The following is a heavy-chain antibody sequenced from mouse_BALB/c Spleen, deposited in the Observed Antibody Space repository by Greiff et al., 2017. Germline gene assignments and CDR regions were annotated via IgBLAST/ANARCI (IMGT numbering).Heavy chain of an antibody. D-gene: IGHD2-10*01. CDR2: ISDGGSYT. CDR3: ARAPFYGNYGGYAMDY. CDR1: GFTFSDYY. V-gene: IGHV5-4*02. J-gene: IGHJ4*01. Sequence: DVMLVESGGGLVKPGGSLKLSCAASGFTFSDYYMYWVRQTPEKRLEWVATISDGGSYTYYPDSVKGRFTISRDNAKNNLYLQMSSLKSEDTAMYYCARAPFYGNYGGYAMDYWGQGTSVTVSS.